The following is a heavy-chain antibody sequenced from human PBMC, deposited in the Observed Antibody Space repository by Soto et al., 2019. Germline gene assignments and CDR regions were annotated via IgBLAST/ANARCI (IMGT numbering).Heavy chain of an antibody. CDR3: GRGDSNYYY. J-gene: IGHJ4*02. CDR1: GDSISSYY. V-gene: IGHV4-59*01. CDR2: IYNSRST. D-gene: IGHD4-4*01. Sequence: PSETLSLTCTVSGDSISSYYWSWIRQPPGKGLEWIGYIYNSRSTNYNPSLKSRVTISADTSKNQFSLKLSSVTAADTAVYYCGRGDSNYYYWGQGTLVTVSS.